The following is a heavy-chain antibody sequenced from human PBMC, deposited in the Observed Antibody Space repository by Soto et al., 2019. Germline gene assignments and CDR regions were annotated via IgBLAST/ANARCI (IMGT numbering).Heavy chain of an antibody. J-gene: IGHJ3*02. CDR3: ARDEEGSGYGSSFDI. V-gene: IGHV4-59*01. CDR1: GGSISSYY. Sequence: SETLSLTCTVSGGSISSYYWSWIRQPPGKGLEWIGYIYYSGSTNYNPSLKSRVTISVDTSKNQFSLKLSSVTAADTAVYYCARDEEGSGYGSSFDIWGQGTMVTVSS. CDR2: IYYSGST. D-gene: IGHD3-22*01.